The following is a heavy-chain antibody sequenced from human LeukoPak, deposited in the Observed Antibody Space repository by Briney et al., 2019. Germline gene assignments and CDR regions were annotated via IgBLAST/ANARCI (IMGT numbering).Heavy chain of an antibody. CDR2: IRSKAYGGTT. CDR3: TRVRIVVVVVATPVWDY. V-gene: IGHV3-49*04. CDR1: GFTFGDYA. D-gene: IGHD2-15*01. Sequence: PGGSLRLSCTASGFTFGDYAMSWVRQAPGKGLEWVGFIRSKAYGGTTEYAASVKGRFTISRDDSKSIAYLQMNSLKTEDTAVYYCTRVRIVVVVVATPVWDYWGQGTLVTVSS. J-gene: IGHJ4*02.